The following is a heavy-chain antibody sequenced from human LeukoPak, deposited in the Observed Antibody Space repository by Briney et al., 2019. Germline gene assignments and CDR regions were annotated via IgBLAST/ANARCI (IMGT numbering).Heavy chain of an antibody. J-gene: IGHJ4*02. CDR1: GGSISSGGYS. V-gene: IGHV4-30-4*07. Sequence: SQTLSLTCAVSGGSISSGGYSWSWIRQPQGKGLEWIGYIYYSGSTYYNPSLKSRVTISVDTSKNQFSLKLSSVTAADTAVYYCARGRGYSYGNSFDYWGQGTLVTVSS. CDR2: IYYSGST. CDR3: ARGRGYSYGNSFDY. D-gene: IGHD5-18*01.